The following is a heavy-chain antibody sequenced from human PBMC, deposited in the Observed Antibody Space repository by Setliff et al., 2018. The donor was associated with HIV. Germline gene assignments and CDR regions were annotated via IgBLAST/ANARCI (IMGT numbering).Heavy chain of an antibody. Sequence: ASVKVSCKASGYSFSDYYIHWVRQAPGHGFQWMGWISPKYGGTNYAQKFRGRVLMTRDTSITTAFLHVAKLTPDDTSIYYCATGIPSDLDYWGQGTLVTVSS. V-gene: IGHV1-2*02. CDR2: ISPKYGGT. CDR1: GYSFSDYY. CDR3: ATGIPSDLDY. J-gene: IGHJ4*01. D-gene: IGHD2-21*01.